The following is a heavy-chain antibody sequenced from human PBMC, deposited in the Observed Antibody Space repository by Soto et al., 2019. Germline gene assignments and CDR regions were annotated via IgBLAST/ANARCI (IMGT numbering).Heavy chain of an antibody. CDR3: AKERRVVPGSIVSDDFDI. Sequence: EVQLVESGGGLVQPGRSLRLSCAASGFTFDDYAMHWVRQAPGKGLEWVSGVNWNSGSIGYADSVKGRFTISRDNAKNALYLQMNRLRAEETALYYCAKERRVVPGSIVSDDFDIWGQGTMVTVSS. J-gene: IGHJ3*02. V-gene: IGHV3-9*01. CDR1: GFTFDDYA. CDR2: VNWNSGSI. D-gene: IGHD2-2*02.